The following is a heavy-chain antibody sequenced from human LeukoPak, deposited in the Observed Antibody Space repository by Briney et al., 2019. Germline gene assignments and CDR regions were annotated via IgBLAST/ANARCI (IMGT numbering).Heavy chain of an antibody. J-gene: IGHJ2*01. CDR3: ARDRVVVATTTPPYWYFDL. Sequence: GGSLRLSCAASGFTFSNYWMHWVRQAPGKGLVWVSRINSDGINTSYADSVKGRFTISRDNAKNSLFLHMNSLRVEDTALYYCARDRVVVATTTPPYWYFDLWGRGTRVTVSS. V-gene: IGHV3-74*01. D-gene: IGHD2-15*01. CDR2: INSDGINT. CDR1: GFTFSNYW.